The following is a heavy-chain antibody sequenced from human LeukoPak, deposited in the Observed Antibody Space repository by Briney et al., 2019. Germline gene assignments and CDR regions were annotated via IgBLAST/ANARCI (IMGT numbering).Heavy chain of an antibody. D-gene: IGHD1-26*01. CDR3: ATDQYSGSYYLDY. CDR1: GYTFTDYY. Sequence: ASVKVSCQASGYTFTDYYMHWVGQAPGQGLEWMGWINPNSGGTNYAQNFQGRVTMTRDTSISTAYMELSRVRSDDTAVYYCATDQYSGSYYLDYWGQGTLVTVSS. CDR2: INPNSGGT. V-gene: IGHV1-2*02. J-gene: IGHJ4*02.